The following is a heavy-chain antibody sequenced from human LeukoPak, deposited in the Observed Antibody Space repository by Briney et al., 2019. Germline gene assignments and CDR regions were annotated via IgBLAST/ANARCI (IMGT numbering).Heavy chain of an antibody. V-gene: IGHV4-34*01. D-gene: IGHD3-10*01. CDR3: ARLGGTTYYYGSGSYYNHQTSYYMDV. CDR1: GGSFSGYY. CDR2: INHSGST. Sequence: SETLSLTCAVYGGSFSGYYWSWIRQPPGKGLEWIGEINHSGSTNYNPSLKSRVTISVDTSKNQFSLKLSSATAADTAVYYCARLGGTTYYYGSGSYYNHQTSYYMDVWGKGTTVTISS. J-gene: IGHJ6*03.